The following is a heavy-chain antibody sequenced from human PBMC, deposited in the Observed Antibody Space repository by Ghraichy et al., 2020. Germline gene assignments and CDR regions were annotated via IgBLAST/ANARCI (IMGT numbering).Heavy chain of an antibody. V-gene: IGHV3-23*01. CDR1: GFTFSSYA. D-gene: IGHD1-26*01. CDR2: ISGSGGST. CDR3: ANTRLVGLYSGSYPRWFDP. J-gene: IGHJ5*02. Sequence: GGSLRLSCAASGFTFSSYAMSWVRQAPGKGLEWVSAISGSGGSTYYADSVKGRFTISRDNSKNTLYLQMNSLRAEDTAVYYCANTRLVGLYSGSYPRWFDPWGQGTLVTVSS.